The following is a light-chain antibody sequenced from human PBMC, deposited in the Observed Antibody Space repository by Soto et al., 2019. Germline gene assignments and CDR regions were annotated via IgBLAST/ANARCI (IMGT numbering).Light chain of an antibody. V-gene: IGKV1-6*01. CDR2: AAS. CDR3: QHYNSYSEA. Sequence: AIQVTQSPSSLSASVGDRVTISCRASQDSRSDLCWYQQEPGKAPKMQIFAASNLQSGVPSRFSGNASGTTFTLTISSLQPEDVATYYCQHYNSYSEAFGQGTKVDIK. J-gene: IGKJ1*01. CDR1: QDSRSD.